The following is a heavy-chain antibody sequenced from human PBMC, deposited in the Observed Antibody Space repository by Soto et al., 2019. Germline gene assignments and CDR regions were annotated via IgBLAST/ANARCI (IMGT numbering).Heavy chain of an antibody. J-gene: IGHJ5*02. CDR2: IYFTGNT. D-gene: IGHD6-25*01. CDR1: GGSITSSSHF. Sequence: KPSETLSLTCSASGGSITSSSHFWGWVRQPPGEGLEWIGTIYFTGNTYYTPSLKSRLTMSIDTSKNEFSLRLNSVTAADTAVYYCAGQTFTIAAASYGRSNWFDPWGPGTLVTVSS. CDR3: AGQTFTIAAASYGRSNWFDP. V-gene: IGHV4-39*01.